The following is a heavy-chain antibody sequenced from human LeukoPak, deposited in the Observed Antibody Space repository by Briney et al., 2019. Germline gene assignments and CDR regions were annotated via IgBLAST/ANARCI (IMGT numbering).Heavy chain of an antibody. CDR1: GFTFSSYT. CDR3: ARGTAVTALSGF. J-gene: IGHJ4*02. Sequence: GGSLRLSCAASGFTFSSYTMHWVRQAPGKGLEWVAAISDDATYTYYSASVKGRFAISRDNSKKTLYLQMNNPTTDDTAIYYCARGTAVTALSGFWGQGTLVTASS. D-gene: IGHD4-17*01. V-gene: IGHV3-30*09. CDR2: ISDDATYT.